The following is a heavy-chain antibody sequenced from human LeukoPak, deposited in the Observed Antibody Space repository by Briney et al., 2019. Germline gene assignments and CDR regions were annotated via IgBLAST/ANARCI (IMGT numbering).Heavy chain of an antibody. J-gene: IGHJ4*02. CDR3: AKAVLLWFGELLYQDY. CDR2: ISGSGGST. D-gene: IGHD3-10*01. CDR1: GFTFSSCA. V-gene: IGHV3-23*01. Sequence: GGSLRLSCAASGFTFSSCAMSWVRQAPGKGLEWVSAISGSGGSTYYADSVKGRFTISRDNSKNTLYLQMNSLRAEDTAVYYCAKAVLLWFGELLYQDYWGQGTLVTVSS.